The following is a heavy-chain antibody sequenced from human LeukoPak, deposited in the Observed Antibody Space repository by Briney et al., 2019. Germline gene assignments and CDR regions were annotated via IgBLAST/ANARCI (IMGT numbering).Heavy chain of an antibody. D-gene: IGHD3-10*01. J-gene: IGHJ6*02. V-gene: IGHV3-7*03. CDR1: GFTFSSYW. CDR3: AKVSSYGSGQYYYYGMDV. Sequence: PGGSLRLSCAASGFTFSSYWMTWVRQAPGKGLEWVANIKEDGGEGYYVDSVKGRFTVSRDNAKNSLYLQMNSLRAEDTALYYCAKVSSYGSGQYYYYGMDVWGQGTTVTVSS. CDR2: IKEDGGEG.